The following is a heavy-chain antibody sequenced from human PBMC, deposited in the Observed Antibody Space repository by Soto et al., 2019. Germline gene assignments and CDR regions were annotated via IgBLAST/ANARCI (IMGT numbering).Heavy chain of an antibody. V-gene: IGHV3-64*07. CDR1: GFIFRNYN. D-gene: IGHD4-17*01. CDR2: ISSNGGST. J-gene: IGHJ4*02. Sequence: EVQLLESGGGLVQPGGSLRLSCSASGFIFRNYNMHWVRQAPGKGLEYVSGISSNGGSTFYADSVKGRFSISRDNPKNTLHLQMGSLRPEDMGTYYCARADYGTFDNWGQGTLVAVSS. CDR3: ARADYGTFDN.